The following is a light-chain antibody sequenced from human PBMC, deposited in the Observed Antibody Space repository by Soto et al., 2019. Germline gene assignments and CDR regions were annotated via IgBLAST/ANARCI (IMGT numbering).Light chain of an antibody. CDR2: GAS. Sequence: ETVMTQSPAVLSVSPGERATLSCRASQSVDSRLAWYQQKPGQAPRLLIYGASTRATGIPARFSGSGSGTEFPLTISSLQSEDSAIYYCQQFSDSPPERTFGQGTKVEVK. CDR3: QQFSDSPPERT. CDR1: QSVDSR. J-gene: IGKJ1*01. V-gene: IGKV3-15*01.